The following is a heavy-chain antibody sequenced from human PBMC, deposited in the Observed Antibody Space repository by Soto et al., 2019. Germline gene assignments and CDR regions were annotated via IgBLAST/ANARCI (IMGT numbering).Heavy chain of an antibody. CDR3: ARVRKWSGSHRWFDP. Sequence: SETLSLTCTVSGGSISTPGYSWSWIRQPPGKAPEWIGYVYHNGNAYPKPSLKSRVTISLDGAKNQFSLKMTSVTAADTAVYYCARVRKWSGSHRWFDPWGQGTLVTVS. J-gene: IGHJ5*02. CDR2: VYHNGNA. V-gene: IGHV4-30-2*01. CDR1: GGSISTPGYS. D-gene: IGHD3-3*01.